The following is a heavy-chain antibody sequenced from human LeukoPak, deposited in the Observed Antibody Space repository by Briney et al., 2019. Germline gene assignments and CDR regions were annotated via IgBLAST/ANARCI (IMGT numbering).Heavy chain of an antibody. D-gene: IGHD6-6*01. CDR1: GGSISSGGYS. J-gene: IGHJ4*02. V-gene: IGHV4-30-2*01. Sequence: SQTLSLTYAVSGGSISSGGYSWSWIRQPPGKGLEWIGYIYHSGSTYYNPSLKSRVTISVDRSKNQFSLKLSSVTAADTAVYYCASSRGDSSSLDYWGQGTLVTVSS. CDR2: IYHSGST. CDR3: ASSRGDSSSLDY.